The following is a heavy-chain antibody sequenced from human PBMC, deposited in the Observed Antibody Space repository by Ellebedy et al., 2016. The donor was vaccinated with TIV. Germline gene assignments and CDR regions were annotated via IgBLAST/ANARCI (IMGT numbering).Heavy chain of an antibody. J-gene: IGHJ3*02. D-gene: IGHD1-26*01. CDR2: IPPADYHL. CDR1: GYSFTKYW. V-gene: IGHV5-51*01. Sequence: GESLKIYCKGFGYSFTKYWIVWVRQMHGKSLEWMGVIPPADYHLRSRPSFQGQVTISADKSISTAYLQWSSLKASDSAMYDCARQSQGWWESGVFDIWGQGTFLTVSS. CDR3: ARQSQGWWESGVFDI.